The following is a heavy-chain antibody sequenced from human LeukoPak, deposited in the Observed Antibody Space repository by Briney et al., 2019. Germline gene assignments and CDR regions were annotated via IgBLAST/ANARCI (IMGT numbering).Heavy chain of an antibody. Sequence: GGSLRLSCAASGFTFSSYTMSWVRQAPGKGLEWVSTITTSDGNTYYADSVKGRFTVSRDNSKNTLFLQMNSLRAEDTPLYYCARALWSGHIYYGMDVWGQGTTVTVSS. CDR1: GFTFSSYT. CDR3: ARALWSGHIYYGMDV. D-gene: IGHD3-10*01. V-gene: IGHV3-23*01. CDR2: ITTSDGNT. J-gene: IGHJ6*02.